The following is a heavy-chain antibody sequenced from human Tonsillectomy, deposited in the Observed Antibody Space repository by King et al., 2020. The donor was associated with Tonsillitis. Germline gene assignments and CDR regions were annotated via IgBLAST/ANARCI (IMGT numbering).Heavy chain of an antibody. CDR3: AKDLSGISSSWPKYYFDY. D-gene: IGHD6-13*01. Sequence: VQLVESGGGVVQPGGSLRLSCAASGFTFSSYGMHWVRQAPGKGLEWVAFIRYDGSNKYYADSVKGRFTISRDNSKNTLYLQMNGLRAEDTAVYYCAKDLSGISSSWPKYYFDYWGQGTLVTVSS. CDR1: GFTFSSYG. V-gene: IGHV3-30*02. CDR2: IRYDGSNK. J-gene: IGHJ4*02.